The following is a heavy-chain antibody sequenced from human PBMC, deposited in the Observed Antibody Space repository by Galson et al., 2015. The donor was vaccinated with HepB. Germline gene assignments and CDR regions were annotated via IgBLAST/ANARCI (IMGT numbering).Heavy chain of an antibody. D-gene: IGHD3-16*02. CDR1: GCTFSSYA. J-gene: IGHJ6*03. V-gene: IGHV1-69*01. CDR2: NIPIFGTA. CDR3: ARGFTFGGVIAPGYYYYLDV. Sequence: CLTSGCTFSSYAISWVRQPPGHGLAWMGGNIPIFGTANYGQKFQGRVTITAYESTSTAYMELSSLRSEDTAVYYCARGFTFGGVIAPGYYYYLDVWGKGTTVTVSS.